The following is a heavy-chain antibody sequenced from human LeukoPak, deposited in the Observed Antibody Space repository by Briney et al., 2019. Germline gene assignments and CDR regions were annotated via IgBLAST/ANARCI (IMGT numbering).Heavy chain of an antibody. CDR3: AKVGSGYYDHLDF. V-gene: IGHV3-23*01. D-gene: IGHD3-22*01. Sequence: PGGSLRLSCAASGFTFSSYAMRWVRQAPGKGLEWVSAISRSGGSTYHADSVRGRFTISRDNSKNTQYLQMNSLRVEDTAVYYCAKVGSGYYDHLDFWGQGILVTVSS. CDR2: ISRSGGST. CDR1: GFTFSSYA. J-gene: IGHJ4*02.